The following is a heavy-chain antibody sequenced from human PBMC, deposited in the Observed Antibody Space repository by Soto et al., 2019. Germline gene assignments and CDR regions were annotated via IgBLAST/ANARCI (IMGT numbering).Heavy chain of an antibody. Sequence: QVQLVESGVGVVQPGRSLRLSCAASGFTFSSYAMHWVRQAPGKGLEWVAVISYDGSNKYYADSVKGRFTISRDNSKNTLYRQMTSLRAEDTAVYYCARDNGDSLPDYWGQGTLVTVSS. CDR3: ARDNGDSLPDY. V-gene: IGHV3-30-3*01. D-gene: IGHD4-17*01. J-gene: IGHJ4*02. CDR1: GFTFSSYA. CDR2: ISYDGSNK.